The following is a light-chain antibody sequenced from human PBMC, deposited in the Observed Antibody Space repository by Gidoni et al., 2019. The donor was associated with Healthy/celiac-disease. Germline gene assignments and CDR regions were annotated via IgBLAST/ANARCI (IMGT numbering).Light chain of an antibody. J-gene: IGKJ2*01. CDR2: AAS. V-gene: IGKV1-39*01. Sequence: FRMTQSPSSLSASVGDRVTITCRASQSISSYLNWYQQKPGTAPKLLIYAASSLQSGVPSRFSGSGSGTDFTLTISSLQPEGFATYYCQQSYSTPYTFGQGTKLEIK. CDR3: QQSYSTPYT. CDR1: QSISSY.